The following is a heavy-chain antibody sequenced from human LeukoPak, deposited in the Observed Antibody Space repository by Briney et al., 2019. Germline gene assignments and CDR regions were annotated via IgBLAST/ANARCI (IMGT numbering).Heavy chain of an antibody. J-gene: IGHJ4*02. Sequence: ASVKVSCKTSGYTFTSYGISWVRQAPGQGPEWMGWTSSFSDNTKYAEKFQGRVTMTTEISTSTAYMELRSLRFDDTAVYYCARVQVKTRGSYFRDDYWGQGTLVTVSS. CDR2: TSSFSDNT. V-gene: IGHV1-18*01. CDR1: GYTFTSYG. CDR3: ARVQVKTRGSYFRDDY. D-gene: IGHD3-16*01.